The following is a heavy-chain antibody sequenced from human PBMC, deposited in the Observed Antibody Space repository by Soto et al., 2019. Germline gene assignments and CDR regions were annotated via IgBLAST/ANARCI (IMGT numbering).Heavy chain of an antibody. CDR3: GRGVTPVTTFGS. V-gene: IGHV4-30-2*01. CDR2: IYHSGST. D-gene: IGHD4-17*01. CDR1: GGSISSGGYS. J-gene: IGHJ4*02. Sequence: QLQLQESGSGLVKPSQTLSLTCAVSGGSISSGGYSCNWIRQPPGKGLEWIVYIYHSGSTYYNPAPTSRVTTTVDRSTIHFSLKLSPVPAADTAVYYCGRGVTPVTTFGSWGQGTLVTVSS.